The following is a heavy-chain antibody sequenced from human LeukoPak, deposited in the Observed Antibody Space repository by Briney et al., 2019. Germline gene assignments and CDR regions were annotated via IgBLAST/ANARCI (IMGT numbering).Heavy chain of an antibody. CDR3: ARYCSGGSCYNDDNWFDP. V-gene: IGHV4-4*02. Sequence: SETLSLTCAVSGGSISSSNWWSWVRQPPGKGLEWIGEIYHSGSTNYNPSLKSRVTISVDESKNQFSLKLSSVTAADTAVYYCARYCSGGSCYNDDNWFDPWGQGTLVTVSS. CDR1: GGSISSSNW. J-gene: IGHJ5*02. D-gene: IGHD2-15*01. CDR2: IYHSGST.